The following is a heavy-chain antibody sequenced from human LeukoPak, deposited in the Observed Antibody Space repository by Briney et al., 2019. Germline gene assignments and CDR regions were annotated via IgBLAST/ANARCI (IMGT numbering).Heavy chain of an antibody. CDR3: ASSLGSSSAGGFGY. V-gene: IGHV1-69*13. CDR1: GGTFSSYA. J-gene: IGHJ4*02. D-gene: IGHD6-6*01. Sequence: GASVKVSCKASGGTFSSYAISWVRQAPGQGLEWMGGIIPIFGTANYAQKFQGRVTITADESTSTAYMELSSLRSEDTAVYYCASSLGSSSAGGFGYWGQGTLVTVSS. CDR2: IIPIFGTA.